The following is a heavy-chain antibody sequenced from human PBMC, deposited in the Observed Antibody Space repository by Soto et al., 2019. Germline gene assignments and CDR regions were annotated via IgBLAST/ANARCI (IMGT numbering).Heavy chain of an antibody. V-gene: IGHV3-74*03. J-gene: IGHJ6*03. D-gene: IGHD1-26*01. CDR3: ARRWEYFYMDV. CDR1: GFTFSSYW. CDR2: INTDGTSP. Sequence: EVQLVESGGALVQPGGSLRLSCAASGFTFSSYWMHWVRQAPGKGLVWVSRINTDGTSPKYADSVKGRFTISRDNAKNTLYLQMNSLRDEDTAVYYRARRWEYFYMDVWGKGTTVSVSS.